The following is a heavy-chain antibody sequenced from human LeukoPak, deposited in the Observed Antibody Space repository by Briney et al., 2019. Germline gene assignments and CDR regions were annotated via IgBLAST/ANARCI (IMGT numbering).Heavy chain of an antibody. CDR2: IYPGDSDT. CDR3: ARPAGVYAAFNY. CDR1: GYNFATFW. V-gene: IGHV5-51*01. Sequence: GESLKISCKGSGYNFATFWIGWVRQMPGKGLEWMGIIYPGDSDTRYSPSFQGQVTISADKSISTAYLQWNSLKALDTATYYCARPAGVYAAFNYWGQGTLVTVSS. D-gene: IGHD2-8*01. J-gene: IGHJ4*02.